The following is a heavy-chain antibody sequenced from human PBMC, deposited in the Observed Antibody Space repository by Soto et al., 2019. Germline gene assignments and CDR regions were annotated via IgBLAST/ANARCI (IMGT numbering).Heavy chain of an antibody. CDR2: ITTICDAT. J-gene: IGHJ4*02. V-gene: IGHV3-23*01. D-gene: IGHD3-3*01. CDR1: GFTFSNYA. CDR3: ARAEGDYTWDNRPPFDF. Sequence: GGSLRLSCAASGFTFSNYAMTWVRQAPGKGLEWVSIITTICDATYYAESAKVRFTISRDNSKNTVYLQLNSLKAEDTAVYYCARAEGDYTWDNRPPFDFWGQGALVTVSS.